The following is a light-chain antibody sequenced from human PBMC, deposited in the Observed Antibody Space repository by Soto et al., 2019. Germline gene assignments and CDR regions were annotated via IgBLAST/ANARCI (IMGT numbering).Light chain of an antibody. CDR3: QHDISLPRT. J-gene: IGKJ4*02. CDR1: QSVNNN. CDR2: GAS. Sequence: IVLTHSPAAPSVSTGERDTPSCRASQSVNNNVAWYQQKPGQAPRLLIYGASTRAAGIPARFSGSGSGTEFTLTISSLQSEDFGVYFCQHDISLPRTFGGGTKVDIK. V-gene: IGKV3-15*01.